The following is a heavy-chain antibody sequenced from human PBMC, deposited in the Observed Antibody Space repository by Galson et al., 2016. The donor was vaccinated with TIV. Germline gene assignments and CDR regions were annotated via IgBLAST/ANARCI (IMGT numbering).Heavy chain of an antibody. CDR3: AFGGNSGVYY. CDR1: GLIFSNFE. V-gene: IGHV3-48*03. Sequence: SLRLSCAASGLIFSNFEVNWVRQAPGKGLEWVSYISSSGYTTYYADSVRGRFAISRGNAKKSLYLQMNSLRAEDTALYYCAFGGNSGVYYWGQGTLVTVSS. D-gene: IGHD4-23*01. CDR2: ISSSGYTT. J-gene: IGHJ4*02.